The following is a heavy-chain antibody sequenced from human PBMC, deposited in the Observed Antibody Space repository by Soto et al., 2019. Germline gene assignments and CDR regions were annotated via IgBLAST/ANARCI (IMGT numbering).Heavy chain of an antibody. V-gene: IGHV4-59*01. D-gene: IGHD6-19*01. Sequence: SETLSLTCTVSGGSISSYYWSWIRQPPGKGLEWIGYIYYSGSTNYNPSLKSRVTISVDTSKNQFSLKLSSVTAADTAVYYCARAVAGTGPDYWGQGTLVTVSS. CDR1: GGSISSYY. CDR2: IYYSGST. CDR3: ARAVAGTGPDY. J-gene: IGHJ4*02.